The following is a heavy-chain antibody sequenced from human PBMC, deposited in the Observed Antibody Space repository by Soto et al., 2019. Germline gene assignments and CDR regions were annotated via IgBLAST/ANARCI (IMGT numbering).Heavy chain of an antibody. V-gene: IGHV4-61*01. Sequence: SETLSLTCTVSGGSVSSGIYYWSWIRQPPGKGLEWIGYIYYSGSTNYNPSLKSRVTISVDTSKNQFSLKLSSVTAADTAVYYCARGEIVLMVYYGMDVWGQGTTVTVSS. CDR3: ARGEIVLMVYYGMDV. CDR1: GGSVSSGIYY. D-gene: IGHD2-8*01. CDR2: IYYSGST. J-gene: IGHJ6*02.